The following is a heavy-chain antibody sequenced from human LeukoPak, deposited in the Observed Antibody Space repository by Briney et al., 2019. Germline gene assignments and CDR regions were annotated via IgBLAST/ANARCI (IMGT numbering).Heavy chain of an antibody. CDR2: INHSGSA. CDR3: ASGYSSSWYVRYYYYMDV. J-gene: IGHJ6*03. Sequence: SETLSLTCAVYGGSFSGYYWSCIRQPPGRGLEGRGEINHSGSANYNPSLKGRVTISVDTSKNQFSLKLSSVTAADTAVYYCASGYSSSWYVRYYYYMDVWGKRTTVTVSS. CDR1: GGSFSGYY. V-gene: IGHV4-34*01. D-gene: IGHD6-13*01.